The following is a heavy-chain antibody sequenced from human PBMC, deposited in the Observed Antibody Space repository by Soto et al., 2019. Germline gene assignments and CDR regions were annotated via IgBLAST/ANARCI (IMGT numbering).Heavy chain of an antibody. CDR2: IYYSGST. CDR1: GGSISSGGYY. Sequence: SETLSLTCTVSGGSISSGGYYWSWIRQHPGKGLEWIGYIYYSGSTYYNPSLKSRVTISVDTSKNQFSLKLSSVTAADTAVYYCARDWFKAANNWFDPWGQGTLVTVSS. J-gene: IGHJ5*02. D-gene: IGHD2-15*01. V-gene: IGHV4-31*03. CDR3: ARDWFKAANNWFDP.